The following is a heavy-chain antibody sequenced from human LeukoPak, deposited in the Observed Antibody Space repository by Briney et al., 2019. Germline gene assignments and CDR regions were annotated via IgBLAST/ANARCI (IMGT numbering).Heavy chain of an antibody. Sequence: SETLSLTCTVSGGSISSYYWSWIRQPPGKGLEWIGYIYYSGSTNYNPSLKSRVTISVDTSKNQFSLKLSSVTAADTAVYYCARGRRRGAVAANDAFDIWGQGTMVTVSS. CDR3: ARGRRRGAVAANDAFDI. CDR1: GGSISSYY. V-gene: IGHV4-59*01. CDR2: IYYSGST. J-gene: IGHJ3*02. D-gene: IGHD6-19*01.